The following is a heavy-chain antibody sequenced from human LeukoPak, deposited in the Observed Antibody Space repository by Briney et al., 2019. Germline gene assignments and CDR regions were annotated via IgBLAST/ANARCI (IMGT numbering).Heavy chain of an antibody. CDR1: GFTFSSYS. CDR2: ISSTSSTI. V-gene: IGHV3-48*04. J-gene: IGHJ4*02. CDR3: ARDLTTVTTVPPGFDH. Sequence: GGSLRLSCAASGFTFSSYSMNWVRQAPGKGLEWVSYISSTSSTIYYADSVKGRFTISRDNAKNSLYLQMNSLRAEDTAVYYCARDLTTVTTVPPGFDHWGQGTLVTVSS. D-gene: IGHD4-17*01.